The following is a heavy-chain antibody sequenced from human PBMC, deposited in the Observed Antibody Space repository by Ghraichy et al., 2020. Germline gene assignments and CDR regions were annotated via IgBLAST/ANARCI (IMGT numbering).Heavy chain of an antibody. CDR1: GFPFSSYA. J-gene: IGHJ4*02. Sequence: GESLNISCAASGFPFSSYAMSWVRLAPGRGLEWVSAISADSLNTYYAASLKGRVTVHRDDSKSTLYLQLNSLRTDDTAVYFCAKEDTDGSRSRRFDNWGQGTLVTVSS. CDR3: AKEDTDGSRSRRFDN. CDR2: ISADSLNT. D-gene: IGHD3-10*01. V-gene: IGHV3-23*01.